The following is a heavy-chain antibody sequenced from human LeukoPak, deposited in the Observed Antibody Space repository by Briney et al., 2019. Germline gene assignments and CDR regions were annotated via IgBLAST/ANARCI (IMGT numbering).Heavy chain of an antibody. CDR1: GYTFTSYY. J-gene: IGHJ4*02. CDR2: ISPSGGST. Sequence: ASVKVSCTASGYTFTSYYMHWVRQAPGQGLEWMGIISPSGGSTSYAQKFQGRVTMTRDTSTSTVYMELSSLRSEDTAMYYCARLLSSNLDYWGQGTLVTVSS. V-gene: IGHV1-46*01. D-gene: IGHD6-13*01. CDR3: ARLLSSNLDY.